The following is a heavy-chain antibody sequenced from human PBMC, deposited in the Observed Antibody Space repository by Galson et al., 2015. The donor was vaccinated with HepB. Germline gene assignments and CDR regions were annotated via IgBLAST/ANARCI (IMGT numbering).Heavy chain of an antibody. J-gene: IGHJ6*02. D-gene: IGHD5-18*01. CDR2: IGSDGLTI. V-gene: IGHV3-48*02. CDR3: ARAFGYTSSRGLYAMGV. Sequence: SLRLSCAASGLSFSTFRLNWVRQAPGKGLEWVAHIGSDGLTIKYADFVRGRFTISRDIAQKALFLQMHSLRDQDTAVYYCARAFGYTSSRGLYAMGVWGQGTTGTVS. CDR1: GLSFSTFR.